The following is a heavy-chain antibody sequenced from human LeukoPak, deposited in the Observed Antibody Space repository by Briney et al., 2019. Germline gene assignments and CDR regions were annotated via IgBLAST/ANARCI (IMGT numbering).Heavy chain of an antibody. Sequence: GASVKVSCKASGYTFTSNALGWVRQAPGQGLEWMGWINTNTGNPTYAQGFTGRFVFSLDTSDNTAYLQISSLQAEDTAVYHCASFFCTSGLCYYLDYWGQGTLVTVSS. V-gene: IGHV7-4-1*02. J-gene: IGHJ4*02. D-gene: IGHD2-8*01. CDR2: INTNTGNP. CDR1: GYTFTSNA. CDR3: ASFFCTSGLCYYLDY.